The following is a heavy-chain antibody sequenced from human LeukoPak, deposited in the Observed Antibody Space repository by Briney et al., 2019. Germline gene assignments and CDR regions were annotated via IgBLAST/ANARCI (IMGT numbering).Heavy chain of an antibody. CDR1: GGSISSYY. Sequence: SETLSLTCTVSGGSISSYYWSWIRQPPGKGLEWIGYIYYSGSTNYNPSFKSRVTISVDTSKNQFSLKLSSVTAADTAVYYCARQGGGFWYFDPWGRGTLVTVSS. D-gene: IGHD6-25*01. J-gene: IGHJ2*01. CDR2: IYYSGST. V-gene: IGHV4-59*08. CDR3: ARQGGGFWYFDP.